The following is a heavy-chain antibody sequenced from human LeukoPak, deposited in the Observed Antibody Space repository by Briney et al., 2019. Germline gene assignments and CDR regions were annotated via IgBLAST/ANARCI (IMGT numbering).Heavy chain of an antibody. CDR3: ARGPRNDP. V-gene: IGHV1-8*01. CDR2: VHPNSGNT. CDR1: GYPFTTRE. J-gene: IGHJ5*02. D-gene: IGHD1-14*01. Sequence: ASVNVSCKTSGYPFTTREINWVRQAAGQGLEWMGWVHPNSGNTAYAQKFQGRVTMNRDTSISTAYMELSGLRFDDTAVYFCARGPRNDPWGQGTLVTVSS.